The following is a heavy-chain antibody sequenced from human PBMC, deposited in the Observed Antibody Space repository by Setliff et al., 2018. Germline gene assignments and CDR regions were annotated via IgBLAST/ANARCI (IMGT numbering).Heavy chain of an antibody. V-gene: IGHV4-34*01. CDR1: GGTFTYYY. Sequence: SETLSLTCAASGGTFTYYYWTWIRQAPGKGLEWIGEINHSGTTNYNPSLKSRVTISLDTSKNQFSLKLSSVTAADTAVYYCARVGDMAYCGGDCYFGDAFDIWGQGTMVTVSS. CDR3: ARVGDMAYCGGDCYFGDAFDI. CDR2: INHSGTT. D-gene: IGHD2-21*01. J-gene: IGHJ3*02.